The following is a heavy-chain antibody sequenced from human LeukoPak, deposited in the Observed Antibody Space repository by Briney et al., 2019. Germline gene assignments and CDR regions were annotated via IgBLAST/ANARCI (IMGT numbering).Heavy chain of an antibody. CDR3: ARDLAYYYDSSYD. J-gene: IGHJ4*02. Sequence: GGSLSLSCAASGFTFNIYSMNWVRQAPGKGLEWVSSIDSSSNYMYYADSVKGRFTISRENAKNSLYLQMNSLRADDTAVYYCARDLAYYYDSSYDWGQGTLVTDSS. V-gene: IGHV3-21*01. CDR1: GFTFNIYS. D-gene: IGHD3-22*01. CDR2: IDSSSNYM.